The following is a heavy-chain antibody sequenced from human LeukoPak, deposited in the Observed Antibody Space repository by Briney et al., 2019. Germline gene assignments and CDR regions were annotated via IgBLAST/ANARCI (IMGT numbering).Heavy chain of an antibody. J-gene: IGHJ4*02. CDR1: GFTVSANY. CDR2: IYSGGIT. D-gene: IGHD3-10*01. CDR3: ARGLYGLGWDY. Sequence: PGGSLRLSCAASGFTVSANYMTWVRQATGKGLEWVSLIYSGGITYFADSVKGRFTISRDNSMNTVYLQMNSLRAEDTALYYCARGLYGLGWDYWGPGTLVTVSS. V-gene: IGHV3-66*01.